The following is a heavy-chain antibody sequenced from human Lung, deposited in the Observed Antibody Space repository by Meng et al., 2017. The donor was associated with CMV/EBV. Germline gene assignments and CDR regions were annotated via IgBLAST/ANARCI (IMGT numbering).Heavy chain of an antibody. CDR3: ARERDYYSYMDV. CDR1: GYSITTSYF. CDR2: IFHGGTV. V-gene: IGHV4-38-2*02. J-gene: IGHJ6*02. Sequence: LXCTISGYSITTSYFWGWVRQSPGKGLEWIGSIFHGGTVYYNPSLKSRVTISLDTSKNQFSLRLDSVTAADTAVYYCARERDYYSYMDVWGRGTKVTVSS.